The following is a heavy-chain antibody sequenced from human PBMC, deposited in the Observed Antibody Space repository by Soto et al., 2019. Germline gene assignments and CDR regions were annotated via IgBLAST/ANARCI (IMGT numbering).Heavy chain of an antibody. Sequence: PVESLTISCKGSGDSFTNYWIVWVRQMPGKGLEWMGLVQPGESHIRYSPSFQGQVTISADKSISTAYLQWSSLKASDTAMYYCARTSSTWYMDVWGRGTTVTVSS. J-gene: IGHJ6*01. CDR2: VQPGESHI. D-gene: IGHD6-13*01. CDR1: GDSFTNYW. V-gene: IGHV5-51*01. CDR3: ARTSSTWYMDV.